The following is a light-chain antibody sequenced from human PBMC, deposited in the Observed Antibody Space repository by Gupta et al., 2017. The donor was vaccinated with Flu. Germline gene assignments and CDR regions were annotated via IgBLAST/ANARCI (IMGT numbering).Light chain of an antibody. CDR3: YSADSGDV. Sequence: SYQLTQPPSLSVSPLHTARITCSGDALPKKYAYWYQPRSGQAPVLVIYEDRKRPSGIPERFYGSSSGTVATLTISGAQVDDEADYYCYSADSGDVFGGGTKLTVL. CDR1: ALPKKY. J-gene: IGLJ2*01. V-gene: IGLV3-10*01. CDR2: EDR.